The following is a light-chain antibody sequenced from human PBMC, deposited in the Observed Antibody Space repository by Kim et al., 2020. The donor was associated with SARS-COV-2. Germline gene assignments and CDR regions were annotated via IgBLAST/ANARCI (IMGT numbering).Light chain of an antibody. J-gene: IGKJ1*01. Sequence: SSVGDIVTITCRASQDISRYFNWCQQKPGKAPKLLIYTASSLQSGVPSRFTGSGSETDFTLTISSLQPEDFATYYCQQTYSASRTFGQGTKVDIK. CDR3: QQTYSASRT. CDR2: TAS. V-gene: IGKV1-39*01. CDR1: QDISRY.